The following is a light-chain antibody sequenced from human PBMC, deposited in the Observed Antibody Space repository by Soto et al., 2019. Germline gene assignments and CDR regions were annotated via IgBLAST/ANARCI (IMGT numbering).Light chain of an antibody. J-gene: IGKJ4*01. CDR2: AAS. V-gene: IGKV1-17*03. CDR1: QGISNY. CDR3: LQHNSYPLT. Sequence: DIQMTQSPSAMSASVGDRVTITCRASQGISNYLAWFQQKPGKVPKRLLYAASSLQSGVPSRFSGSGSGTEFTITISRLQPEDFATYYCLQHNSYPLTFGGGTKVEIK.